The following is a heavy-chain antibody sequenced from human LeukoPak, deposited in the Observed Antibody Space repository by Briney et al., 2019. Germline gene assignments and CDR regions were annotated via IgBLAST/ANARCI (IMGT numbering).Heavy chain of an antibody. CDR3: AKDHSRGYSSGWSAGYYYGMDI. CDR1: GFTFDDYA. V-gene: IGHV3-9*01. Sequence: GGSLRLSCAVSGFTFDDYAMHWVRQAPGKGLEWVSGISWNSGSVGYADSVKGRFTISRDNAKNSLYLQMNSLRAEDTALYYCAKDHSRGYSSGWSAGYYYGMDIWGQGTTVTVSS. J-gene: IGHJ6*02. CDR2: ISWNSGSV. D-gene: IGHD6-19*01.